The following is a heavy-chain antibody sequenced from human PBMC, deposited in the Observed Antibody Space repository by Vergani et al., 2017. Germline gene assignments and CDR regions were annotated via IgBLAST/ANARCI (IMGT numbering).Heavy chain of an antibody. D-gene: IGHD3-10*01. CDR1: GYSFTSYW. CDR2: IYPGDSDT. V-gene: IGHV5-51*01. Sequence: EVQLVQSGAEVKKPGESLKISCKGSGYSFTSYWLGWVRQMPGKGLEWMGIIYPGDSDTRYSPSFQGQVTISADKSISTAYLQWSSLKASDTAMYYCARHGGILLWFGEDYYMDVWGKGTTVTVSS. CDR3: ARHGGILLWFGEDYYMDV. J-gene: IGHJ6*03.